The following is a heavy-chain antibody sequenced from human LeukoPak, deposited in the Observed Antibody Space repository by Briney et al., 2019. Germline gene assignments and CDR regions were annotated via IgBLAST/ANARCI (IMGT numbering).Heavy chain of an antibody. CDR3: ASGRAYSSGRLDY. V-gene: IGHV4-34*01. J-gene: IGHJ4*02. D-gene: IGHD6-19*01. CDR1: GGSFSGYY. CDR2: INHSGST. Sequence: SETLSLTCAVYGGSFSGYYWSWIRQPPGKGLERIGEINHSGSTNYNPSLKSRVTISVDTSKNQFSLKLSSVTAADTAVYYCASGRAYSSGRLDYWGQGTLVTVSS.